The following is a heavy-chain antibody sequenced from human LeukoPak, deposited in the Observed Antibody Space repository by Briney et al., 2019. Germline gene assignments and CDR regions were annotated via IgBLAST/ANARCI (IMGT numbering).Heavy chain of an antibody. CDR3: ARGVIWGSPDY. J-gene: IGHJ4*02. D-gene: IGHD3-16*01. CDR2: INHSEST. CDR1: GGSFSGYY. Sequence: SETLSLTCAVYGGSFSGYYWSWIRQPPGKGLEWIGEINHSESTNYNPSLKSRVTISVDTSKNQFSLKLSSVTAADTAVYYCARGVIWGSPDYWGQGTLVTVSS. V-gene: IGHV4-34*01.